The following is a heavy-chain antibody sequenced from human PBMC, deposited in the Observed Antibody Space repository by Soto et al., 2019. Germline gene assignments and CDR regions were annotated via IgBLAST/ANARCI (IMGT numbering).Heavy chain of an antibody. V-gene: IGHV3-74*01. CDR3: ARLPNKIPQN. CDR2: ISNDGSS. Sequence: EVQLVESGGGLVQPGGSLRLSCVASGFTFSSYWMHWVRQAPGKGLVWVSSISNDGSSIYADPVKGRFTISRDNAKHTLYLQMSSLRAEDTAVYYCARLPNKIPQNWGQGTLVIVSP. J-gene: IGHJ1*01. CDR1: GFTFSSYW.